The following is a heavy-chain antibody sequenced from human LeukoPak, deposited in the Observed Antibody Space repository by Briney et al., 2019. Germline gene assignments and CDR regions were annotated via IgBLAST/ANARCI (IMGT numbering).Heavy chain of an antibody. CDR1: VYSFSGYY. V-gene: IGHV1-2*02. J-gene: IGHJ6*03. Sequence: ASMKVSCKASVYSFSGYYTHWVRQAPGQGPEWMGWINPFTGGTNYAQRFQGRVTITRDTSIGTAYMELTRLTSDDTAVYYCAREGRAYGSGRYEDYFYYYYMDVWGKGTTVTVSS. CDR3: AREGRAYGSGRYEDYFYYYYMDV. D-gene: IGHD3-10*01. CDR2: INPFTGGT.